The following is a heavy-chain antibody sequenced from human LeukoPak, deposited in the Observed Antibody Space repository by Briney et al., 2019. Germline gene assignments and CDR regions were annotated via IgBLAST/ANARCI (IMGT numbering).Heavy chain of an antibody. CDR3: ARVNGDVGATIHWFDP. V-gene: IGHV4-4*07. CDR2: IDTGGST. Sequence: PSETLSLTCTVSGVSISSFYWSWIRQPAGKGLEWIGRIDTGGSTYDNPSLKSRVTISVDTSKNQFSLKLSSVTAADTAVYYCARVNGDVGATIHWFDPWGQGTLVTVSS. J-gene: IGHJ5*02. CDR1: GVSISSFY. D-gene: IGHD1-26*01.